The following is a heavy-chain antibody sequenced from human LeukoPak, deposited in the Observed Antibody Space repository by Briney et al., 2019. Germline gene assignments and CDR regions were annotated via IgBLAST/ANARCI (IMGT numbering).Heavy chain of an antibody. J-gene: IGHJ6*03. Sequence: ASVKVSCKASGYTFTSYYMHWVRQAPGQGLEWMGIINPSGGSTSYAQKRQGRVTMTTDTSTSTAYMELRSLRSDDTAVYYCARDRVAWYSNSDYYYYMDVWGKGTTVTVSS. CDR2: INPSGGST. V-gene: IGHV1-46*01. D-gene: IGHD4-11*01. CDR3: ARDRVAWYSNSDYYYYMDV. CDR1: GYTFTSYY.